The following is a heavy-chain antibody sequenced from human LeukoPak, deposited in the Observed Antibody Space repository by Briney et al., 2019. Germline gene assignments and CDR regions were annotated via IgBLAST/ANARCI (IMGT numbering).Heavy chain of an antibody. V-gene: IGHV3-30-3*01. J-gene: IGHJ4*02. D-gene: IGHD7-27*01. CDR3: AKDDGTGANWGLLFDY. Sequence: GGSLRLSCAASRFTFSSFAMHWVRQPPGRGLEWVAVISYDGSNKYYADSVKGRFTISRDNSKNTLYLQMNSLRAEDTAVYYCAKDDGTGANWGLLFDYWGQGTLVTVSS. CDR1: RFTFSSFA. CDR2: ISYDGSNK.